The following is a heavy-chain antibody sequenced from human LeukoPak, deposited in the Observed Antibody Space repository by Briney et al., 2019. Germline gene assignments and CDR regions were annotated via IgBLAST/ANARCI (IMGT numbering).Heavy chain of an antibody. V-gene: IGHV4-30-4*01. CDR2: IYYSGST. CDR3: ARDFIGGLAFDY. J-gene: IGHJ4*02. CDR1: GGSISSGDYY. Sequence: PSQTLSLTCTVSGGSISSGDYYWSWIRQPPGKGLEWIGYIYYSGSTYYNPSLKSRVTISVDTSKNQFSLKLSSVTAADTAVYYCARDFIGGLAFDYWGQGTLVTVSS. D-gene: IGHD3/OR15-3a*01.